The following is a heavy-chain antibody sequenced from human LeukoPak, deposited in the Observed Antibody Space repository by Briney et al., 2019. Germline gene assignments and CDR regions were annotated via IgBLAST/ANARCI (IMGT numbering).Heavy chain of an antibody. CDR2: HSAST. D-gene: IGHD2-2*01. V-gene: IGHV4-30-2*04. J-gene: IGHJ3*02. CDR3: AIGTIPAAGYDAFHI. Sequence: HSASTYYNPSLKSQITILLDTSKNQFSLSLASVTAADTAVYYCAIGTIPAAGYDAFHIWGQGTMVTVSS.